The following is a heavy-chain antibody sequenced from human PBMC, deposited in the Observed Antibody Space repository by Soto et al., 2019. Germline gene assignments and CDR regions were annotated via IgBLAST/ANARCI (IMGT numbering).Heavy chain of an antibody. Sequence: QVQLVESGGGVVQPGRSLRLSCAASGFTFSSYGMHWVRQAPGKGLEWVAVISYDGSNKYYADSVKGRFTISRDNSKNTLYLQMHSLRAEDTAVYYCAKAFIVGATTDYWGQGTLVTVSS. CDR1: GFTFSSYG. CDR3: AKAFIVGATTDY. J-gene: IGHJ4*02. V-gene: IGHV3-30*18. D-gene: IGHD1-26*01. CDR2: ISYDGSNK.